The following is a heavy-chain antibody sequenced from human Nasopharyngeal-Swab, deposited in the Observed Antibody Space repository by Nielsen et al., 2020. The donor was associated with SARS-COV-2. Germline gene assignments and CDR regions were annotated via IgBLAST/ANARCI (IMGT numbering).Heavy chain of an antibody. V-gene: IGHV3-23*01. CDR1: GFTFSHFA. CDR2: ISCDSDST. D-gene: IGHD5-12*01. J-gene: IGHJ6*02. CDR3: AKDRDSGDDSEEYYHYYGMDV. Sequence: GESLKISCAASGFTFSHFAMSWVRQAPGKGLEWFSVISCDSDSTYYTDSVRGRFTISRDNSKNTLNLQMNNLRAEDTAIYYCAKDRDSGDDSEEYYHYYGMDVWGQGTTVTVSS.